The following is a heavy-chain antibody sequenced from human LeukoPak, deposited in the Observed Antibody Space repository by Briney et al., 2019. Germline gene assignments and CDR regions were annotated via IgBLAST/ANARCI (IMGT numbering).Heavy chain of an antibody. CDR2: ISSSSYI. D-gene: IGHD5-18*01. CDR3: ARDAVDTANAV. Sequence: PGGSLRLSCVASGFTFSSYSMNWVRQAPGKGLEWVSSISSSSYIYYADSVKGRFTISRDNAKKSLYLQMNSLRAEDTAVYYCARDAVDTANAVWGQGTTVTVSS. CDR1: GFTFSSYS. V-gene: IGHV3-21*01. J-gene: IGHJ6*02.